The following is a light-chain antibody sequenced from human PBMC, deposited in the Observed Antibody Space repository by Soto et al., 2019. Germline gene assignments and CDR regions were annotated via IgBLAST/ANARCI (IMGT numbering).Light chain of an antibody. CDR2: YDD. CDR3: SAWDGSLNAGV. J-gene: IGLJ3*02. Sequence: QSVLTQPPSVSEAPRQRVTISCSGTSSNIGNNAVTWYQQLPGKAPKLLIYYDDLLPSGVSDRFSGSKCGTSASLAISGLQSEDEADYYCSAWDGSLNAGVFGGGTKVTVL. CDR1: SSNIGNNA. V-gene: IGLV1-36*01.